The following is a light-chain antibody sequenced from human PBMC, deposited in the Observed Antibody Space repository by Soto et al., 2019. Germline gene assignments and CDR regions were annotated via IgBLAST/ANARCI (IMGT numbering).Light chain of an antibody. Sequence: EIVLTQSPGTLSLSPGERATLSCRASQSVSSSDLAWYQQKPGQAPRLLIYGASSRATGIPDRFSGSGSGTDFTLTISRLEPEDFAVYYCQQYGSSPIAFGQGTRLVIK. J-gene: IGKJ5*01. CDR2: GAS. CDR1: QSVSSSD. V-gene: IGKV3-20*01. CDR3: QQYGSSPIA.